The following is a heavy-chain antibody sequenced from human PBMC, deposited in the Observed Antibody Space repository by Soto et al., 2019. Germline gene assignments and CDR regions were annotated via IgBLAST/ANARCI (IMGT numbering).Heavy chain of an antibody. CDR3: ARTTGDIVVVPAAMPVDAFDI. J-gene: IGHJ3*02. V-gene: IGHV5-51*01. CDR2: IYPGDSDT. D-gene: IGHD2-2*01. CDR1: GYSFTSYW. Sequence: EVQLVQSGAEVKKPGESLKISCKGSGYSFTSYWIGWLRQMPGKGLEWMGIIYPGDSDTRYSPSFQGQVTISADKSISTAYLQCSSLKASDTAMYYCARTTGDIVVVPAAMPVDAFDIWGQGTMVTVSS.